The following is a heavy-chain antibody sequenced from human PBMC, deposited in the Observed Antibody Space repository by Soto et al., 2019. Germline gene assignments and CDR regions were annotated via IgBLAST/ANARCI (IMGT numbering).Heavy chain of an antibody. J-gene: IGHJ6*02. CDR2: IYYSGST. Sequence: QLQLQESGPGLVKPSETLSLTCTVSGGSISSSSYYWGWIRQPPGKGLEWIGSIYYSGSTYYNPSLKSRVTISVDTSKNQFSLKLSSVTAADTAVYYCARQGSVATIIKVPIYYYYGMDVWGQGTTVTVSS. D-gene: IGHD5-12*01. V-gene: IGHV4-39*01. CDR1: GGSISSSSYY. CDR3: ARQGSVATIIKVPIYYYYGMDV.